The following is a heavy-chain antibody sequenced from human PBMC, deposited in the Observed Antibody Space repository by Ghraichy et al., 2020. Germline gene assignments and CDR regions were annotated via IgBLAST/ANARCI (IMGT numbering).Heavy chain of an antibody. V-gene: IGHV4-30-4*01. J-gene: IGHJ4*02. CDR1: GGSISSGDYY. CDR3: ARGTSDLNYFDY. Sequence: SETLSLTCTVSGGSISSGDYYWSWIRQPPGKGLEWIGYIYYSGSTYYNPSLKSRVTISVDTSKNQFSLKLSSVTAADTAVYYCARGTSDLNYFDYWGQGTLVTVSS. CDR2: IYYSGST.